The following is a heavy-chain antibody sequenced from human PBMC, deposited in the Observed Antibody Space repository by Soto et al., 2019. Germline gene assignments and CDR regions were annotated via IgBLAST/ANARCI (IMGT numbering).Heavy chain of an antibody. CDR3: ARVWGGAFDI. CDR1: GGSIRSCY. J-gene: IGHJ3*02. V-gene: IGHV4-59*01. CDR2: IYYSGST. Sequence: SETLSLTCTVSGGSIRSCYWSWIRQPPGKGLEWIGYIYYSGSTNYNPSLKRRVTISVDTSKNQFSLKLSSVTAADTAVYYCARVWGGAFDIWGQGTMVTVS. D-gene: IGHD3-10*01.